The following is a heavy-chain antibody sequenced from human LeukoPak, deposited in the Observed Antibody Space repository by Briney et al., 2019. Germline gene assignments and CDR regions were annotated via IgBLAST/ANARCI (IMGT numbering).Heavy chain of an antibody. CDR1: GGSFSGYY. CDR2: INHSGST. D-gene: IGHD2-2*01. J-gene: IGHJ5*02. CDR3: ARGGCSSTSCYPFDP. Sequence: TPSETLSLTCAVYGGSFSGYYWSWIRQPPGKGLEWIGEINHSGSTNYNPSLKSRVTISVDTSKNQFSLRLSSVTAADTAVYYCARGGCSSTSCYPFDPWGQGTLVTVSS. V-gene: IGHV4-34*01.